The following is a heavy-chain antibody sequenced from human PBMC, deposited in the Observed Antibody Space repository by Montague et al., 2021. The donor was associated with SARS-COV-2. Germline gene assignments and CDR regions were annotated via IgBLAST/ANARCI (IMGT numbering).Heavy chain of an antibody. J-gene: IGHJ5*01. V-gene: IGHV4-39*01. CDR1: GDSVSSGNCF. D-gene: IGHD3-10*01. CDR3: ARQNYRSGNENGPGGNWFDP. Sequence: SETLSLTCAVSGDSVSSGNCFWAWIRQPPGKGLEWIGSIFYTGSAEYNASLRSRVTMSVDTSNNHFSLRLDSVTAADTAVYFCARQNYRSGNENGPGGNWFDPWGQGTPVPVSS. CDR2: IFYTGSA.